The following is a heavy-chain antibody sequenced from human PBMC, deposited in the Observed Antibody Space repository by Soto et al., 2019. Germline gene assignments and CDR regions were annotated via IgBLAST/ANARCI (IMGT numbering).Heavy chain of an antibody. V-gene: IGHV4-39*01. CDR2: IYYSGST. Sequence: SETLSLTCTVSGGSISSSSYYWGWIRQPPGKGLEWIGSIYYSGSTYYNPSLKSRVTISVDTSKNQFSLKLSSVTAADTAVYYCARHRAYYYDSSGFGWGQGTLVTVS. CDR3: ARHRAYYYDSSGFG. J-gene: IGHJ4*02. CDR1: GGSISSSSYY. D-gene: IGHD3-22*01.